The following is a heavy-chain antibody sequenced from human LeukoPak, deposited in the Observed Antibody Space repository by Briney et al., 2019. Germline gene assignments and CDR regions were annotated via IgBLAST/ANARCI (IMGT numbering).Heavy chain of an antibody. D-gene: IGHD3-22*01. CDR2: IYYSGST. CDR3: ARENYYDSSGYSD. V-gene: IGHV4-30-4*01. J-gene: IGHJ4*02. CDR1: GGSISSGDYY. Sequence: SETLSLTCTVSGGSISSGDYYWSWIRQPPGKGLVWIGYIYYSGSTYYNPSLKSPVTISVDTSKNQFSLKLSSVTAADTAVYYCARENYYDSSGYSDWGQRTLVTVSS.